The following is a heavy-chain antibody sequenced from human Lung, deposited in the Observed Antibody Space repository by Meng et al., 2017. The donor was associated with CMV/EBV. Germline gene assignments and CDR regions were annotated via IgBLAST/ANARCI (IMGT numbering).Heavy chain of an antibody. Sequence: SCAASGFTFNTYVLRWLRQAPGKGLEWVAVISNDGSNKYYAGSVKGRFTISRDNSKNTLYLQMNSLRTEDTAVYYCAKESRGYSLDYWGQGTLVTVSS. V-gene: IGHV3-30-3*01. CDR1: GFTFNTYV. D-gene: IGHD5-18*01. CDR3: AKESRGYSLDY. J-gene: IGHJ4*02. CDR2: ISNDGSNK.